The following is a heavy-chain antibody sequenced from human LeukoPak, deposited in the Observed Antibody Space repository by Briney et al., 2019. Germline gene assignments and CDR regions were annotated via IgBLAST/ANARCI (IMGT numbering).Heavy chain of an antibody. D-gene: IGHD2-21*01. V-gene: IGHV4-39*01. J-gene: IGHJ4*02. CDR2: IYYSGST. Sequence: PSETLSLTCTVSGGSISSSSYYWGWIRQPPGKGLEWIGSIYYSGSTYYNPSLKSRVTISVDTSKNQFSLKLSSVTAADTAVFYCAIAIAPTVIVDYWGQGTLVTVSS. CDR1: GGSISSSSYY. CDR3: AIAIAPTVIVDY.